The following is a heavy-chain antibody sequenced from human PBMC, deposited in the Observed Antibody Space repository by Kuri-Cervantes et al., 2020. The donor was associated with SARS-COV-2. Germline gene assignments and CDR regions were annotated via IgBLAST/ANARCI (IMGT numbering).Heavy chain of an antibody. V-gene: IGHV3-7*01. J-gene: IGHJ3*02. CDR2: IKQDGSEK. Sequence: GGSRRLSCAASRFTFSSYWMSWVRQAPGKGLEWVANIKQDGSEKYYVDSVKGRLTISRDNSKNTLYLQMNSLRAEDTAVYYCARDYKVGYTIFGVVISGGAFDIWGQGTMVTVSS. CDR1: RFTFSSYW. CDR3: ARDYKVGYTIFGVVISGGAFDI. D-gene: IGHD3-3*01.